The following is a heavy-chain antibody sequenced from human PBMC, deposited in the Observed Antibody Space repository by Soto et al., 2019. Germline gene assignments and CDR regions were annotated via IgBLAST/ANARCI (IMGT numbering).Heavy chain of an antibody. CDR2: ISSSSSTI. D-gene: IGHD1-26*01. CDR1: GFTFSSYS. CDR3: AREGEWELPLADC. V-gene: IGHV3-48*01. J-gene: IGHJ4*02. Sequence: EVQLVESGGGLVQPGGSLRLSCAASGFTFSSYSMNWVRQAPGKGLEWVSYISSSSSTIYYADSVKGRFTISRDNAKNSRFLQMNSLRAEDTAVYYCAREGEWELPLADCWGQGTLVTVSS.